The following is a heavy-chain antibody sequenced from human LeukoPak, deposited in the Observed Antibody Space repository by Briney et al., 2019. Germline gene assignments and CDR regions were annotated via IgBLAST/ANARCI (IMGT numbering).Heavy chain of an antibody. J-gene: IGHJ4*02. CDR1: GFTVSSNY. CDR2: TSVTGAVT. V-gene: IGHV3-11*06. CDR3: ARDRDGDEDFDY. Sequence: GGSLRLSCAASGFTVSSNYMSWVRRAPGKGLEWLSHTSVTGAVTTYADSLKGRFTISSDTAKNSLYLQLNSLTVGDTAIYYCARDRDGDEDFDYWGRGTLVTVSS. D-gene: IGHD4-17*01.